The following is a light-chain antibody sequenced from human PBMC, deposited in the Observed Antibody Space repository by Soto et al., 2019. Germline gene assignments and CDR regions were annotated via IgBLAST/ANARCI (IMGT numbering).Light chain of an antibody. CDR1: ESVNSIY. CDR3: QQYSSSPRT. V-gene: IGKV3-20*01. J-gene: IGKJ2*01. CDR2: GTS. Sequence: EIVLTQSPGTLSLSPGDRATLSCRTSESVNSIYLGWYQQKPGQAPRLLIYGTSTRAAGIPESVSGSGSGTEFTLTISGLEPEDFAVYYCQQYSSSPRTFGQGTKLEIK.